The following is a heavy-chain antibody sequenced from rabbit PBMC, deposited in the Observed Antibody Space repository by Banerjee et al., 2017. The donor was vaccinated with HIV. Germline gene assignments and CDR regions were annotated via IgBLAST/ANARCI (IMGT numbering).Heavy chain of an antibody. Sequence: QSLEESGGDLVKPGASLTLTCTPSGFFFSYTDWICWVRQAPGKGLEWIACIYAGVSGNTYYASWAKGRFTISKPSSTTVTLQMTSLTGADTDTYFCARWVSGSNYGYALSLWGQGTLVTVS. CDR2: IYAGVSGNT. V-gene: IGHV1S40*01. CDR3: ARWVSGSNYGYALSL. J-gene: IGHJ3*01. D-gene: IGHD6-1*01. CDR1: GFFFSYTDW.